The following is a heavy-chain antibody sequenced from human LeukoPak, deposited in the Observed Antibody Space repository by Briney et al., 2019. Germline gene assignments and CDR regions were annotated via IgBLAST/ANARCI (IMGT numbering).Heavy chain of an antibody. CDR2: IYHSGST. Sequence: SSETLSLTCTVSGYSISSGYYWGWIRQPPGKGLEWIGSIYHSGSTYYNPSLKSRVTISVDTSKNQFSLKLSSVTAADTAVYYCARERASRYSSGWYYPPNGGPYYFDYWGQGTLVAVSS. J-gene: IGHJ4*02. D-gene: IGHD6-19*01. V-gene: IGHV4-38-2*02. CDR1: GYSISSGYY. CDR3: ARERASRYSSGWYYPPNGGPYYFDY.